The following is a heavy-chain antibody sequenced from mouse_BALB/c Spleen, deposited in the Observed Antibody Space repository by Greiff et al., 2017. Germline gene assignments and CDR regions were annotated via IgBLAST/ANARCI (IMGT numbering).Heavy chain of an antibody. V-gene: IGHV5-6-5*01. CDR1: GFTFSSYA. Sequence: DVQLVESGGGLVKPGGSLKLSCAASGFTFSSYAMSWVRQTPEKRLEWVASISSGGSTYYPDSVKGRFTISRDNARNILYLQMSSLRSEDTAMYYCARAYGSSYPYFDYWGQGTTLTVSS. J-gene: IGHJ2*01. D-gene: IGHD1-1*01. CDR3: ARAYGSSYPYFDY. CDR2: ISSGGST.